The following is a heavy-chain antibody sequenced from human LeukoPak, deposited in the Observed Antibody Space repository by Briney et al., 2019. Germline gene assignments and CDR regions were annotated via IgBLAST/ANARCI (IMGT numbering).Heavy chain of an antibody. J-gene: IGHJ6*02. CDR2: INPNSGGT. CDR3: ARGDIVVVLAAIDYYYYGMDV. V-gene: IGHV1-2*06. Sequence: ASVKVSCKASGYTFTAYYIHWVRQAPGQGLEWMGRINPNSGGTNYAQKFQDRVTMTRDTSISTAYMELSRLRSDDTAVYYCARGDIVVVLAAIDYYYYGMDVWAKGPRSPSP. CDR1: GYTFTAYY. D-gene: IGHD2-2*01.